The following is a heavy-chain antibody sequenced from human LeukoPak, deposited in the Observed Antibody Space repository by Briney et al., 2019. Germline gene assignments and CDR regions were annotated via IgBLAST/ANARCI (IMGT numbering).Heavy chain of an antibody. CDR3: AREELSGSSTSCCSGLGY. J-gene: IGHJ4*02. Sequence: PSETLSLTSTAFGVTIRCYYLCLIRLPAGEGLEWIGRIYTNGNTNYNPSLKSRVTMSVDTSKNQFSLRLSSVTAADTAVYYCAREELSGSSTSCCSGLGYWGQGALVTVSS. CDR1: GVTIRCYY. D-gene: IGHD2-2*01. V-gene: IGHV4-4*07. CDR2: IYTNGNT.